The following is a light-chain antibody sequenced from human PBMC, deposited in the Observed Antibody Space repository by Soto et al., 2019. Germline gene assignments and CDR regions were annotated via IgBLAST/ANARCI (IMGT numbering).Light chain of an antibody. CDR3: CSYGATYTYV. V-gene: IGLV2-11*01. CDR1: GSDVGNYNY. Sequence: SVLTQPSSVSVSPGQSVTISCTGTGSDVGNYNYVSWFQQHPGKAPKLMIYDVTKRPSGVPDRFSGSKSGNTASLTISGLQAEDEADYYCCSYGATYTYVFGTGTKVTVL. J-gene: IGLJ1*01. CDR2: DVT.